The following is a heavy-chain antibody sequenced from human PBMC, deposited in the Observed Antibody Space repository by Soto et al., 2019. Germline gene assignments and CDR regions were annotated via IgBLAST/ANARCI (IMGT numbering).Heavy chain of an antibody. V-gene: IGHV5-51*01. CDR3: ASPSYSSSSGHYYYGMDV. Sequence: PGASLKISCKGSGYSFTSYWIGWVRQMPGKGLEWMGIIYPGDSDTRYSPSFQGQVTISADKSISTAYLQWSSLKASDTAMYYCASPSYSSSSGHYYYGMDVWGQGTTVTVSS. D-gene: IGHD6-6*01. CDR2: IYPGDSDT. J-gene: IGHJ6*02. CDR1: GYSFTSYW.